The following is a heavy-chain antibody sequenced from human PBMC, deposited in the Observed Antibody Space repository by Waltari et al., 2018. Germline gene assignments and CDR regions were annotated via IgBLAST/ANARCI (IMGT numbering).Heavy chain of an antibody. Sequence: QVQLVQSGVEVKKPGASVKVSCKTSGYTFSRFGISWVRQAPGQGLEWMGWVRAVHGHTNYARNLPDRGPMTAGTSPATGYIELRSLTSDDPGVYYCARAGAEVTRFFDYWGQGTLVTVSS. CDR1: GYTFSRFG. D-gene: IGHD3-3*01. V-gene: IGHV1-18*01. CDR2: VRAVHGHT. J-gene: IGHJ4*02. CDR3: ARAGAEVTRFFDY.